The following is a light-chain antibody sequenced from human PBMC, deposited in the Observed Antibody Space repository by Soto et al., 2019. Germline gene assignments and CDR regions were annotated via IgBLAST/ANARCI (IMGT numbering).Light chain of an antibody. V-gene: IGKV1-5*01. J-gene: IGKJ1*01. CDR1: QTINSW. CDR2: DAS. Sequence: INHSPSSLSASVRDKVTITCRASQTINSWLAWYQQKPGKAPKVLIFDASSLKTGVPSRFSGSGSGTEFTLTISILQPDDFATHYCQQYDSYSLGPFGQGTKVAIK. CDR3: QQYDSYSLGP.